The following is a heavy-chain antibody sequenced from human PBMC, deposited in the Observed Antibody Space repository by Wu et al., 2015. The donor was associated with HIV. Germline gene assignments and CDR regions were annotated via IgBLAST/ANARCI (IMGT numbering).Heavy chain of an antibody. J-gene: IGHJ5*02. Sequence: QVQLVQSGAEMKKPGASVKVSCTASGYTFTGYYMHWVRQAPGQGLEWMGWINPNSGGTNYAQKFQGRVTMTRDTSISTAYMELSRLRSDDTAVYYCARDSGDCSSTSCYWFDPWGQGTLVTVSS. CDR2: INPNSGGT. V-gene: IGHV1-2*02. CDR3: ARDSGDCSSTSCYWFDP. D-gene: IGHD2-2*01. CDR1: GYTFTGYY.